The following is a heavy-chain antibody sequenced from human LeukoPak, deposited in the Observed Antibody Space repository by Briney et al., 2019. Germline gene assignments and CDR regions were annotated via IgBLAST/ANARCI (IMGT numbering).Heavy chain of an antibody. CDR1: GYSFTTYW. V-gene: IGHV5-51*01. J-gene: IGHJ4*02. CDR2: IYPADSTA. D-gene: IGHD5-12*01. CDR3: ARHPESGYTGYESDY. Sequence: PGESLKISCKASGYSFTTYWIGWVRQVPGKGLEWVGIIYPADSTAKYSPSFQGQVTISVDKSISTAYLQWSRLEASDTAVFYCARHPESGYTGYESDYWGQGTLVTVSS.